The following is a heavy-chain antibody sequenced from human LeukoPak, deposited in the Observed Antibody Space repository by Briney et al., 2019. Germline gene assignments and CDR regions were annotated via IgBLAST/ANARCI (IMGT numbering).Heavy chain of an antibody. CDR2: IYYSGST. J-gene: IGHJ4*02. Sequence: SETLSITCTVSGGSISSYYWSWIRQPPGKGLEWIGYIYYSGSTNYNPSLKSRVTISVDTSKNQCSLKLSSVTAAYTAVYYCARGYDFVWGSYRFDYWGQGTLVTVFS. CDR1: GGSISSYY. D-gene: IGHD3-16*02. CDR3: ARGYDFVWGSYRFDY. V-gene: IGHV4-59*01.